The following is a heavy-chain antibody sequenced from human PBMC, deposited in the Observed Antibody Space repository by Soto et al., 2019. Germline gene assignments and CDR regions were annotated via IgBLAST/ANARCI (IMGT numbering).Heavy chain of an antibody. J-gene: IGHJ6*02. CDR1: GGTFSSYA. Sequence: SVKVSCKASGGTFSSYAISWVRQAPGQGLEWMGGIIPIFGTANYAQKFQGRVTITADESTSTAYMELSSLRSEDTAVYYCARKTGTTLPRTRHYYYYGMDVWGQGTTVTVSS. CDR2: IIPIFGTA. V-gene: IGHV1-69*13. CDR3: ARKTGTTLPRTRHYYYYGMDV. D-gene: IGHD1-7*01.